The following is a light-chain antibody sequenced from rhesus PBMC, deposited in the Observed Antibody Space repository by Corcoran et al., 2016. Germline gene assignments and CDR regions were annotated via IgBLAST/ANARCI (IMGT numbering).Light chain of an antibody. V-gene: IGKV3-42*01. Sequence: EIVMTQSPATLSLSPGERATLSCRASQSVSSNLAWYQQKPGQPPKLLIYGASSRATGIPDRFSGSGSGTEFTLVISSLEPEDVGVYYCQQDYSWPLTFGGGTKVELK. CDR2: GAS. CDR1: QSVSSN. J-gene: IGKJ4*01. CDR3: QQDYSWPLT.